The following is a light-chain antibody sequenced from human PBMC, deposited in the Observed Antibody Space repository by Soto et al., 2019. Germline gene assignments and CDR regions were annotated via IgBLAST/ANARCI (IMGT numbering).Light chain of an antibody. CDR1: SSDVGGYDY. CDR3: SSYTSSFTFTGV. V-gene: IGLV2-14*01. J-gene: IGLJ3*02. Sequence: QSVLTQPASVSGSPGQSITISCTGTSSDVGGYDYVSWYQQHPGKAPKLMIYEVSNRPSGVSNRFSGSKSGNTASLTISGLQAEDEADYYCSSYTSSFTFTGVFGGGTKLTVL. CDR2: EVS.